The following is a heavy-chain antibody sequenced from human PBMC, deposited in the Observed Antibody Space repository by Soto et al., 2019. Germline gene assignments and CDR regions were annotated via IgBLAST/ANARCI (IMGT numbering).Heavy chain of an antibody. J-gene: IGHJ4*02. CDR1: GGSISGSSYY. D-gene: IGHD6-19*01. CDR3: ARVPSSGWPYFFDY. CDR2: IYHTGAA. V-gene: IGHV4-39*02. Sequence: PSETLSLTCTVSGGSISGSSYYWGWIRQPPGKGLEWIGTIYHTGAAYYNPSLQSRVTISVDTSRNQFSVKLNYVTAADTAVYYCARVPSSGWPYFFDYWGLGTLVTVSS.